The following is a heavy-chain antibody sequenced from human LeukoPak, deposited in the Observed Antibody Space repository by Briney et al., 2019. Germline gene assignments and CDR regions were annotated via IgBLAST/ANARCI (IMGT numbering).Heavy chain of an antibody. J-gene: IGHJ4*02. CDR3: ARVINPAIFGVVILTKYYFDY. Sequence: SETLSLTCAVYGGSFSGYYWSWIRQPPGKGLEWIGEINHSGSTNYNPSLKSRVTISVDTSKNQFSLKLSSVTAADTAVYYCARVINPAIFGVVILTKYYFDYWGQGTLVTVSS. CDR1: GGSFSGYY. CDR2: INHSGST. D-gene: IGHD3-3*01. V-gene: IGHV4-34*01.